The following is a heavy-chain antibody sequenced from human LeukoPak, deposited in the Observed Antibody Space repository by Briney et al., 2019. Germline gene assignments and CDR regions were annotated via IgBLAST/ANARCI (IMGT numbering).Heavy chain of an antibody. V-gene: IGHV5-51*01. D-gene: IGHD5-18*01. CDR2: IYPGDPDT. J-gene: IGHJ4*02. CDR3: ASSTAMVGGYFDY. Sequence: GESLKISCKGSGYSFTSYWIGWVRQMPGKGLEWMGIIYPGDPDTRYSPSFQGQVTISADKSISTAYLQWSSLKASDTAMYYCASSTAMVGGYFDYWGQGTLVTVSS. CDR1: GYSFTSYW.